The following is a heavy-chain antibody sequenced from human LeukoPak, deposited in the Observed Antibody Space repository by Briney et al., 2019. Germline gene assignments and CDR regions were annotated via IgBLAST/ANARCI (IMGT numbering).Heavy chain of an antibody. V-gene: IGHV4-30-2*01. CDR3: ARGSSDILSYFDY. Sequence: PSETLSLTCAVSGGSISSGGYSWSWIRQPPGKGLEWIGYIYHSGSTYYNPSLKSRVTISVDRSKNQFSLKLSSVTAADTAVYYCARGSSDILSYFDYWGQGTPVTVSS. D-gene: IGHD3-9*01. CDR1: GGSISSGGYS. CDR2: IYHSGST. J-gene: IGHJ4*02.